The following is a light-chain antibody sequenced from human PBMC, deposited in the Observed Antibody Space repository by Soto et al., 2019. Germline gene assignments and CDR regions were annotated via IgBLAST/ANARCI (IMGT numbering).Light chain of an antibody. CDR2: EVT. Sequence: QSALTQPASVSGSPGQSITISCSGTSSDVGAHDFVSWYQHHPDKAPKVIIFEVTKRPSGVSNRFSGSKTGNTASLTISGLQAEDEDDYYCKSYTLSRTVIFGGGTKLTVL. CDR3: KSYTLSRTVI. V-gene: IGLV2-14*01. J-gene: IGLJ2*01. CDR1: SSDVGAHDF.